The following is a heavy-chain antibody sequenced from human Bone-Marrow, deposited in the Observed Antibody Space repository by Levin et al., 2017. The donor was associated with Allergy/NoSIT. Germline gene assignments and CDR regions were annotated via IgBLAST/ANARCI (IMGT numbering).Heavy chain of an antibody. J-gene: IGHJ4*02. Sequence: SGPTLVKPTQTLTLTCTFSGFSLSTSGVGVGWIRQPPGEALEWLALIYWDDDKRYSPSLRNRLTITKDTSDKQVVLAMADVDPVDTATYYCAHRQYNYGDWNGGDFDSWGQGTLVTVSS. CDR2: IYWDDDK. D-gene: IGHD3-10*01. V-gene: IGHV2-5*02. CDR1: GFSLSTSGVG. CDR3: AHRQYNYGDWNGGDFDS.